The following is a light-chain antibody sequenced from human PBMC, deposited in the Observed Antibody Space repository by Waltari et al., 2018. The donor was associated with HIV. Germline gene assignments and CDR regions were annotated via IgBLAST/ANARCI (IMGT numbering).Light chain of an antibody. Sequence: HSVLTPPPSASGPHGHRVAIHCPGHKTNLGSLLVVLYHHLPGSAPKLLINRVNQRPSGVPDRFSGSKSGTSASLAISGLRSEDELDYYCAAWDDSLSGVVFGGGTKLTVL. CDR3: AAWDDSLSGVV. CDR2: RVN. V-gene: IGLV1-47*01. CDR1: KTNLGSLL. J-gene: IGLJ2*01.